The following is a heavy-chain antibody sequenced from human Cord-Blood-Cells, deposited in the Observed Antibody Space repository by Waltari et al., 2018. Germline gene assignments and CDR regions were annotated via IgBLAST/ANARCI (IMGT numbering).Heavy chain of an antibody. CDR3: ARVCYRSSTSCYGY. CDR1: GYTFTSYD. Sequence: QVQLVQSGAELKKPGASVKVSCKASGYTFTSYDINRVRQATGQGLEWMGWMNPNSGNTGYSQKFQGRVTMTRNTSISTAYMELSSLRSEDTAVYYCARVCYRSSTSCYGYWGQGTLVTVSS. J-gene: IGHJ4*02. V-gene: IGHV1-8*01. D-gene: IGHD2-2*01. CDR2: MNPNSGNT.